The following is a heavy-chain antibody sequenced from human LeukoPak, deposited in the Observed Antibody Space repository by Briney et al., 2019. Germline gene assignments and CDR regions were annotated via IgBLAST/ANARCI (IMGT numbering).Heavy chain of an antibody. Sequence: GGSLRLSCAASGFTFDDYGMSWVRQAPGKGLEWVSGINWNGGSTGYADSVKGRFTISRDNAKNSLYLQMNSLRAADTALYTCARRSGYYDSSGYYGYYMDVWGNGTTVTVSS. V-gene: IGHV3-20*01. CDR2: INWNGGST. CDR3: ARRSGYYDSSGYYGYYMDV. D-gene: IGHD3-22*01. CDR1: GFTFDDYG. J-gene: IGHJ6*03.